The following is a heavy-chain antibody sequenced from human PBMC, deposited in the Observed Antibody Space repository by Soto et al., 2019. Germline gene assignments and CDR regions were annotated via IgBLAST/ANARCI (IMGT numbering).Heavy chain of an antibody. Sequence: PSETLSLTCTVSGGSISSSSYYWGWIRQPPGKGLERIGSIYYSGSTYYNPSLKSRVTISVDTSKNLFSLKLSFVTAADTALYYCARDLYYYDSSGYYYWFDPWGQGTLVTVSS. V-gene: IGHV4-39*01. J-gene: IGHJ5*02. CDR3: ARDLYYYDSSGYYYWFDP. CDR2: IYYSGST. CDR1: GGSISSSSYY. D-gene: IGHD3-22*01.